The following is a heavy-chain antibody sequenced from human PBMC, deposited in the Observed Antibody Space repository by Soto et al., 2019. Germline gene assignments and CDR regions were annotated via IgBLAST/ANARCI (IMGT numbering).Heavy chain of an antibody. Sequence: SGGSLRLSCAASGFTFSSYAMSWVRQAPGKGLEWVSAISGSGGSTYYADSVKGRFTISRDNSKNTLYLQMNSLRAVDTAVYYCGKDDLDWLFQHWGQGTLVTVSS. D-gene: IGHD2-21*01. CDR3: GKDDLDWLFQH. V-gene: IGHV3-23*01. J-gene: IGHJ1*01. CDR1: GFTFSSYA. CDR2: ISGSGGST.